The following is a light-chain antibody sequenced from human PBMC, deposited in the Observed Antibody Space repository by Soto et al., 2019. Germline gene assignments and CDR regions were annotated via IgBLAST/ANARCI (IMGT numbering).Light chain of an antibody. CDR1: QSVAGRY. Sequence: EIVLTQSPGTLSLSPGERATLSCRASQSVAGRYLAWYQHKPGQAPRLLIYGASSRATDIPDRFSGSGSGTDFPLTISRLEPDDFAGCSCQQDGGSPTFGGGTKVEIK. CDR3: QQDGGSPT. V-gene: IGKV3-20*01. J-gene: IGKJ4*01. CDR2: GAS.